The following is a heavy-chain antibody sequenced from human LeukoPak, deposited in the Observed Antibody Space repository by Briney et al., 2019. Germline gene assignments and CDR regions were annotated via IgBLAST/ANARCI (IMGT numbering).Heavy chain of an antibody. CDR1: GFTFSTYA. Sequence: GGSLRLSCAASGFTFSTYAMSWVRQAPGKGLEWVSTISGSGAYTNYADSVKGRFTISRDNAKNSLYLQMNSLRAEDTAVYYCARGSYGSSTSHPTRLDYWGQGTLVTVSS. D-gene: IGHD3-10*01. CDR2: ISGSGAYT. CDR3: ARGSYGSSTSHPTRLDY. V-gene: IGHV3-21*01. J-gene: IGHJ4*02.